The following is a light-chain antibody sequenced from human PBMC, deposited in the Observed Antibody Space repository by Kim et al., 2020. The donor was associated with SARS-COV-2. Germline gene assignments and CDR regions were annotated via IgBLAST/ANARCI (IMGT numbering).Light chain of an antibody. CDR2: ASS. CDR1: QSVDILY. CDR3: LQFGNSLPWT. V-gene: IGKV3-20*01. J-gene: IGKJ1*01. Sequence: PRERATHSCWVSQSVDILYLTWYQQKLGQAPRLLTYASSRRASGVTDRYSGSGSGTDFTLTISRLEPEDFAVYHCLQFGNSLPWTFGQGTKVDIK.